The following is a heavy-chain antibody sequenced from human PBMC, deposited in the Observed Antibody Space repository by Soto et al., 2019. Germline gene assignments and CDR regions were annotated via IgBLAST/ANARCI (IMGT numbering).Heavy chain of an antibody. D-gene: IGHD6-19*01. J-gene: IGHJ4*02. CDR1: GFTFSSYS. Sequence: GGSLRLSCAASGFTFSSYSMNWVRQAPGKGLEWVSSISSSSSYIYYADSVKGRFTISRDNAKNSLYLQMNSLRAEDTAVYYCARAGLHIAVAGTNNYWGQGTLVTVSS. V-gene: IGHV3-21*01. CDR3: ARAGLHIAVAGTNNY. CDR2: ISSSSSYI.